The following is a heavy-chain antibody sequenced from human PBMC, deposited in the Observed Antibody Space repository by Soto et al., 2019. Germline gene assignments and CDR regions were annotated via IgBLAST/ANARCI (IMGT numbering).Heavy chain of an antibody. CDR3: AHSSSWSSMDV. Sequence: SETLSLTCTVSGGSISSGGYYWSWIRQHPGKGLEWIGYIYYSGSTYYNPSLKSRVTISVDTSKNQFSLKLSSVTAADTAVYYCAHSSSWSSMDVWGQGTTVTVSS. CDR2: IYYSGST. J-gene: IGHJ6*02. V-gene: IGHV4-31*03. CDR1: GGSISSGGYY. D-gene: IGHD6-13*01.